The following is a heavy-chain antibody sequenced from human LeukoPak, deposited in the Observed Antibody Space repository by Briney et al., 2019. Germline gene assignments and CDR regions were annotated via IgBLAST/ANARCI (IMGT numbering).Heavy chain of an antibody. CDR3: ATVRYSSGWSYFDY. D-gene: IGHD6-19*01. J-gene: IGHJ4*02. CDR1: GYTPTEFS. V-gene: IGHV1-24*01. Sequence: ASVKVSCKVAGYTPTEFSMHWVRQAPGKGLEWMGGFDPEDGETIYAQKFQGRVTMTEDTSTDTAYMELSSLGSEDTAVYYCATVRYSSGWSYFDYWGQGTLVTVSS. CDR2: FDPEDGET.